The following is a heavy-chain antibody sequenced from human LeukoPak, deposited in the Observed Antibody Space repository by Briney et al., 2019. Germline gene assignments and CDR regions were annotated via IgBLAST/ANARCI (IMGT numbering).Heavy chain of an antibody. CDR2: ISSSGST. Sequence: PETLSLTCTVSGGSIRSYYWSWVRQPAGKGLEWIGRISSSGSTDYNPSLKSRVTMSVDTSKNQFSLRLISVTAADTAVYYCAREGRGSTPGYWGQGTLVTVSS. J-gene: IGHJ4*02. CDR3: AREGRGSTPGY. D-gene: IGHD2-15*01. CDR1: GGSIRSYY. V-gene: IGHV4-4*07.